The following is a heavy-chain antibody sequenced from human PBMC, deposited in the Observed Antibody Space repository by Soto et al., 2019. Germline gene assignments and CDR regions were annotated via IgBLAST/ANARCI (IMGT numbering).Heavy chain of an antibody. J-gene: IGHJ6*03. CDR3: ARGRYSRPYYYYMDV. CDR1: GGSFSGYY. CDR2: INHSGST. Sequence: SETLSLTCAVYGGSFSGYYWSWIRQPPGKGLEWIGEINHSGSTNYNPSLKSRVTISVDTSKNQFSLKLSSVTAADTAVYYCARGRYSRPYYYYMDVWGKGTTVTVSS. D-gene: IGHD6-13*01. V-gene: IGHV4-34*01.